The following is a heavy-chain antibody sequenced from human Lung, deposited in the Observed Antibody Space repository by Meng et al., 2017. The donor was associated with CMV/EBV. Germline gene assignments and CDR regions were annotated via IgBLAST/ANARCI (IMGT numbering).Heavy chain of an antibody. CDR2: ISSSSSYI. V-gene: IGHV3-21*01. CDR1: GFTFSSYS. Sequence: SCAASGFTFSSYSMNWVRQAPGKGLEWVSSISSSSSYIYYADSVKGRFTISRDNAKNSLYLQMNSLRAEDTAVYYCARGCSSTSCYSDAFDIWGQGTXV. J-gene: IGHJ3*02. CDR3: ARGCSSTSCYSDAFDI. D-gene: IGHD2-2*01.